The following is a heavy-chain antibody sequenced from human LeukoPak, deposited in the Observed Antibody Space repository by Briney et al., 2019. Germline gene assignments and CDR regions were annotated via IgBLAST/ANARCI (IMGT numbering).Heavy chain of an antibody. V-gene: IGHV3-53*01. J-gene: IGHJ4*02. CDR3: ASPPSHSGSYVPFDY. Sequence: GGSLRLSCAASGFTVSSNYMSWVRQAPGKGLEWVSLIYSGGSTYYADSVKGRFTISRDNSKNTLYLQMNSLRAEDTAVYYCASPPSHSGSYVPFDYWGQGTLVTVSS. CDR2: IYSGGST. D-gene: IGHD1-26*01. CDR1: GFTVSSNY.